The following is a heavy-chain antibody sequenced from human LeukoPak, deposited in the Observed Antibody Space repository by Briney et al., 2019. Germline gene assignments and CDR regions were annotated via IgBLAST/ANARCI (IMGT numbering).Heavy chain of an antibody. V-gene: IGHV4-59*11. D-gene: IGHD2-15*01. CDR1: GGSISIHY. Sequence: PSGTLSLTCTVSGGSISIHYGSWIRQPPGRGREGIGYIYYSGSTNYNPSLKSRVTISVDTSKNQFSLKLSSVTAADTAVYYCARVYCSGGSCRGGTAFDPWGQGTLVTVSS. J-gene: IGHJ5*02. CDR3: ARVYCSGGSCRGGTAFDP. CDR2: IYYSGST.